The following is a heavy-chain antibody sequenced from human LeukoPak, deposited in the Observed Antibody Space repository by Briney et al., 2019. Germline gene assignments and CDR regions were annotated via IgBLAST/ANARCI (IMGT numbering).Heavy chain of an antibody. CDR1: GGSFSGYY. Sequence: SETLSLTCAVYGGSFSGYYWSWLRQPPGKGLEWIGEINHSGSTNYNPSLKSRVTISVDTSKNQFSLKLSSVTAADTAVYYCARGYCSGGSCYDTPLDYWGQGALVTVSS. CDR2: INHSGST. J-gene: IGHJ4*02. D-gene: IGHD2-15*01. CDR3: ARGYCSGGSCYDTPLDY. V-gene: IGHV4-34*01.